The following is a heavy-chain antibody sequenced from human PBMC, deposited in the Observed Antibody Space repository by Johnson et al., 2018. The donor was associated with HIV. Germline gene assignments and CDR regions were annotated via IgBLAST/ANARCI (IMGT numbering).Heavy chain of an antibody. CDR2: ISSNGIGT. CDR3: ARSRGPMRKDAFDI. V-gene: IGHV3-64*01. Sequence: VQLVESGGGVVQPGRSLRLSCAASGFTFSTYGMHWVRQAPGKGLEYGSAISSNGIGTYYANSVDGRFTISRDNDKNTLYLEMGSLRVEDMAVYYCARSRGPMRKDAFDIWGQGTKVTVSS. D-gene: IGHD3-10*01. J-gene: IGHJ3*02. CDR1: GFTFSTYG.